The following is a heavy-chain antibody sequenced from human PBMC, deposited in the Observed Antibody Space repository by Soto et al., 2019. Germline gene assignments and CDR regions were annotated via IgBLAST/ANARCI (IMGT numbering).Heavy chain of an antibody. CDR1: GYTFTNYA. CDR2: IIPIFGTA. V-gene: IGHV1-69*13. Sequence: ASVKVSCKASGYTFTNYAISWVRQAPGQGLEWMGGIIPIFGTANYAQNFQGRVTITADESTSTAYMELSSLRSEDTAVYYCARDILMATITSDYYYGMDVWGQGTTVTVSS. J-gene: IGHJ6*02. CDR3: ARDILMATITSDYYYGMDV. D-gene: IGHD5-12*01.